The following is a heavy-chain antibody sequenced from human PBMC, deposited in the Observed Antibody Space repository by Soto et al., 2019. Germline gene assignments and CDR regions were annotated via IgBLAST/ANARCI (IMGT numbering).Heavy chain of an antibody. Sequence: QVKLVQSGTEVKKPGASIKVSCKASGYSFATSGMSWVRQAPGQGLEWMGWISAYNGNTNYDQNLQDSVTMNTDTSTITAYLEVRNLRSDDTAVYYCARAGQYYDASGYANWGQGTLVTVSS. V-gene: IGHV1-18*01. CDR3: ARAGQYYDASGYAN. D-gene: IGHD3-22*01. CDR2: ISAYNGNT. J-gene: IGHJ4*02. CDR1: GYSFATSG.